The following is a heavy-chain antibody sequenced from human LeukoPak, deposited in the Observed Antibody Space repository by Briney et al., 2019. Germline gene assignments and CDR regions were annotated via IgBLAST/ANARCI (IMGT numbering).Heavy chain of an antibody. CDR2: IKQDGSEK. CDR3: ARPADYGIDAFDI. D-gene: IGHD4-17*01. V-gene: IGHV3-7*03. J-gene: IGHJ3*02. CDR1: GFTFSSYW. Sequence: GGSLRLSCAASGFTFSSYWMSWVRQAPGKGLEWVANIKQDGSEKYYVDSVKGRFTISRDNAKNSLYLQMNSLKTEDTAVYYCARPADYGIDAFDIWGQGTMVTVSS.